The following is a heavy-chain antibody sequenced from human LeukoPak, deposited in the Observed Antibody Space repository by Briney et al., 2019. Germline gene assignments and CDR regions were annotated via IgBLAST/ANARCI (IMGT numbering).Heavy chain of an antibody. J-gene: IGHJ5*02. CDR3: ARDSGTTGEVKFDP. D-gene: IGHD3-10*01. CDR2: IDHSGKT. V-gene: IGHV4-4*02. Sequence: SETLSLTCAVSGRSMSSSHWWSWARQSPDKGLEWIGEIDHSGKTNYNASLKSRVTVSVDKSKNTFSLKMTSVTAADTAVYYCARDSGTTGEVKFDPWGQGTLVTVSS. CDR1: GRSMSSSHW.